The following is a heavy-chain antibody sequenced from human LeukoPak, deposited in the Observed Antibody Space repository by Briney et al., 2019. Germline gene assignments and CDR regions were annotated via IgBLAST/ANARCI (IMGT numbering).Heavy chain of an antibody. J-gene: IGHJ5*02. Sequence: GGSLRLSCAASGFTVSSKYMSWVRQAPGKGLEWVSVIYSGDTTYYADSVKGRFTISRDSSKNTLYLQMNSLRVEDTAVYYCARASDPWLQLTWGQGTLVTVSS. V-gene: IGHV3-53*01. CDR1: GFTVSSKY. CDR2: IYSGDTT. D-gene: IGHD5-24*01. CDR3: ARASDPWLQLT.